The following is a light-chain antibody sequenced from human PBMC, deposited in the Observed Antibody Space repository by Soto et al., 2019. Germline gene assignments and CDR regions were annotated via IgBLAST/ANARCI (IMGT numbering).Light chain of an antibody. V-gene: IGLV2-23*02. CDR1: SSDVGSYNL. Sequence: QSVLTQPASVSGSPGQSITISCTGTSSDVGSYNLVSWYQQHPGKAPKLVIYEVGRRPSGVSSRFSDSKSGNTASLTISGLQAEDEADYYCCSYAGSVLFGGGTKLTVL. CDR3: CSYAGSVL. J-gene: IGLJ2*01. CDR2: EVG.